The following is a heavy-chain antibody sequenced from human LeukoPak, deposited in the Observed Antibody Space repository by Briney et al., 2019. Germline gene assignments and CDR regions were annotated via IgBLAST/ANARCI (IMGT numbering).Heavy chain of an antibody. CDR2: IDWDDDK. CDR3: ARIRGSRYYLDY. V-gene: IGHV2-70*11. CDR1: GFSLSISGMC. D-gene: IGHD2-2*01. J-gene: IGHJ4*02. Sequence: SGPTLVNPTQTLTLTCTFSGFSLSISGMCVTWIRQPPGKALEWLARIDWDDDKYYYTSLKTRLTISRDTSKNQVVLTMTNMDPVDTATYYCARIRGSRYYLDYWGQGALVTVSS.